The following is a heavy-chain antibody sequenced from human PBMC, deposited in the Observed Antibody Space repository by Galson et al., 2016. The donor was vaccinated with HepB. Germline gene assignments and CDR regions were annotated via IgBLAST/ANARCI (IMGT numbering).Heavy chain of an antibody. CDR2: IRSKANSYAT. CDR3: TRGDVYDYGDFYNDY. J-gene: IGHJ4*02. V-gene: IGHV3-73*01. D-gene: IGHD4-17*01. CDR1: GFTFSGSA. Sequence: SLRLSCAASGFTFSGSAMHWVRQASGKGLEWVGRIRSKANSYATAYAASVKGRFTISRDDSENTADLQMNSLKTEDTAVYYCTRGDVYDYGDFYNDYWGQGTLVTVSS.